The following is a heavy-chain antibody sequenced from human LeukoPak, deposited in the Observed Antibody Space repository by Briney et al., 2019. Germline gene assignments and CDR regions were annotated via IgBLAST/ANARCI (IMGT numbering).Heavy chain of an antibody. D-gene: IGHD6-19*01. Sequence: PSETLSLTCTVSGGLITATTCYWGWIRQSPGKGLEWIASIYYRGDTYYNASLESRVSISIDTSKNQFSLKLNSMNAADTAVYFCARQPVVNRGAVASNFDYWAQGTLVTVSA. CDR1: GGLITATTCY. CDR2: IYYRGDT. V-gene: IGHV4-39*01. J-gene: IGHJ4*02. CDR3: ARQPVVNRGAVASNFDY.